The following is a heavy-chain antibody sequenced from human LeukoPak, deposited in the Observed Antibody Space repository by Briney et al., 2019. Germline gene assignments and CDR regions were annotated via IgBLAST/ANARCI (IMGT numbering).Heavy chain of an antibody. D-gene: IGHD3-22*01. Sequence: PSETLSLTCAVYGGSFSGYYWSWIRQPPGKGLEWIGEINHSGSTNYNPSLKSRVTISVDTSKNQFSLKLSSVTAADTAVYYCARGPDYYDSSGYYFDYWGQGTLVTVSS. V-gene: IGHV4-34*01. CDR2: INHSGST. J-gene: IGHJ4*02. CDR3: ARGPDYYDSSGYYFDY. CDR1: GGSFSGYY.